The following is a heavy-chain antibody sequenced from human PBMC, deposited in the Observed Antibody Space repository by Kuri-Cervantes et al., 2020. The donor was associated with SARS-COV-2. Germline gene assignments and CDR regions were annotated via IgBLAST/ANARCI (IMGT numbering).Heavy chain of an antibody. J-gene: IGHJ3*02. D-gene: IGHD1-26*01. CDR3: ARDIGEWELPDAFDI. V-gene: IGHV3-33*01. CDR2: IWYDGSNK. CDR1: GFTFSSYG. Sequence: GESLKISCAASGFTFSSYGMHWVRQAPGKGLEWVAVIWYDGSNKYYADSVKGRFTISRDNSKNTLYLQMNSLRAEDTAVNYCARDIGEWELPDAFDIWGQGTMVTVSS.